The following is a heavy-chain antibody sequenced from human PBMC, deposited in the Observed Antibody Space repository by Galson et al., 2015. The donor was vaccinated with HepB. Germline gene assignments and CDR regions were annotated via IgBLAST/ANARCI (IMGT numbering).Heavy chain of an antibody. D-gene: IGHD1-1*01. CDR3: TTDAPSKLERPFYYGMDV. V-gene: IGHV3-15*01. CDR1: GFTFSNAW. CDR2: IKSKTDGGTT. Sequence: SLRLSCAASGFTFSNAWMSWVRQAPGKGLEWVGRIKSKTDGGTTDYAAPVKGRFTISRDDSKNTLYLQMNSLKTEDTAVYYCTTDAPSKLERPFYYGMDVWGQGTTVTVSS. J-gene: IGHJ6*02.